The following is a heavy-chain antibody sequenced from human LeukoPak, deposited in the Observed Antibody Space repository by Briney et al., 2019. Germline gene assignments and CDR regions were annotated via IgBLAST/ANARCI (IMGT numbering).Heavy chain of an antibody. CDR1: GYSFTAYY. J-gene: IGHJ4*02. D-gene: IGHD3-10*01. Sequence: ASVKVSCKASGYSFTAYYMHWVRQAPGQGLEYMGWINPNSGGTNSSQQFQDRVTLTRDTSISTAYMELSSLTSDDTAVYYCARAYGSGSPYHPDYWGQGTLVTVSS. CDR3: ARAYGSGSPYHPDY. V-gene: IGHV1-2*02. CDR2: INPNSGGT.